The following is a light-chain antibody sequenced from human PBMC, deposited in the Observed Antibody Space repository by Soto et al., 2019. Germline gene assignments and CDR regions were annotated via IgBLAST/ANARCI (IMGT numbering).Light chain of an antibody. CDR3: QQDRSSGP. V-gene: IGKV3-20*01. CDR1: QSVSNNY. Sequence: SPIPLSLTPGKRAHLSCRASQSVSNNYLAGYQKKPGQAPRLLIYGASNRTAGIPDRFRGSGSGTDFTLTITRLEPEDFAVYYCQQDRSSGPFGQGPKVDIK. J-gene: IGKJ1*01. CDR2: GAS.